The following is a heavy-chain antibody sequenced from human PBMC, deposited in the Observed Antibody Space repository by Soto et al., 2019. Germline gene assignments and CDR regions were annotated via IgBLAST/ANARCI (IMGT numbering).Heavy chain of an antibody. CDR1: GFSFNTYV. V-gene: IGHV3-30*18. CDR2: ILYDGSKE. CDR3: AKGLALMADH. J-gene: IGHJ4*02. D-gene: IGHD2-21*01. Sequence: GGSLRLSCTDSGFSFNTYVMDWVRQAPGKGLEWVARILYDGSKEYYADPVKGRFTISRDNSKNTLYLQMDGLRVEDTAVYFCAKGLALMADHWGQGTPVTVSS.